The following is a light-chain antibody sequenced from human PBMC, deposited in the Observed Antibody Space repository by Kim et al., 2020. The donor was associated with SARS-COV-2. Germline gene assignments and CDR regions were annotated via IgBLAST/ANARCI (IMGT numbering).Light chain of an antibody. CDR1: QGIGGS. Sequence: SVGDGVTITCRESQGIGGSLKWYQQKPGKAPKVLIYVAAGLQGGVQTRFSGSGSGTDFTLTISSLHPEDFETYYCQQIYSPPYTFGRGTKLEI. CDR2: VAA. CDR3: QQIYSPPYT. V-gene: IGKV1-39*01. J-gene: IGKJ2*01.